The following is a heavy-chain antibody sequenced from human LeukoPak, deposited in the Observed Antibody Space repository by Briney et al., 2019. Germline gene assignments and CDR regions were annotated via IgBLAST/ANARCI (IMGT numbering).Heavy chain of an antibody. CDR1: GFTVSSNY. V-gene: IGHV3-53*01. Sequence: GGSLRLSCAASGFTVSSNYMSWVRQAPGKGLEWVSVIYSGGSTYYADSVKGRFTISRDNSKNTLYLQMNSLRAEDTAVYYCASADDYGDYSVYWGQGTLVTVSS. J-gene: IGHJ4*02. CDR2: IYSGGST. CDR3: ASADDYGDYSVY. D-gene: IGHD4-17*01.